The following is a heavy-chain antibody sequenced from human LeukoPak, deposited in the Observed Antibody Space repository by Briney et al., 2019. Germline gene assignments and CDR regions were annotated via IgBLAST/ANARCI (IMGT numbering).Heavy chain of an antibody. V-gene: IGHV4-31*03. D-gene: IGHD3-3*01. CDR2: IYYSGST. Sequence: SETLSLTCTVSGGSISSSSYSWSWIRQHPGKGLEWIGYIYYSGSTYYNPSLKSRVTISVDTSKNQFSLKLSSVTAADTAVYYCARDLGTYYDFWSGYYGMDVWGQGTTVTVSS. J-gene: IGHJ6*02. CDR1: GGSISSSSYS. CDR3: ARDLGTYYDFWSGYYGMDV.